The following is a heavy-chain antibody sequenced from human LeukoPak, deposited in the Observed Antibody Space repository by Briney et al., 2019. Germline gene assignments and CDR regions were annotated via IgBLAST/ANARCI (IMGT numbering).Heavy chain of an antibody. J-gene: IGHJ6*03. Sequence: PSETLSLTCTVSGGSISSYYWSWIRQPPGKGLEWIGYIYYSGSTNYNPSLKSRVTISVDTSKNQFSLKLSSMTAADTAVYYCAREGSSGYMDVWGKGTTVTVSS. CDR2: IYYSGST. V-gene: IGHV4-59*01. CDR3: AREGSSGYMDV. CDR1: GGSISSYY. D-gene: IGHD6-19*01.